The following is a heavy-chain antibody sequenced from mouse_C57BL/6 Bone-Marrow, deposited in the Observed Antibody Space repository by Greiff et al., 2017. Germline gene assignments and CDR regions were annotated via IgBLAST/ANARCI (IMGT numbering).Heavy chain of an antibody. CDR1: GFTFSSYG. V-gene: IGHV5-6*01. CDR3: ASSWDY. J-gene: IGHJ4*01. Sequence: EVQLVESGGDLVKPGGSLKLSCAASGFTFSSYGMSWVRQTPDKRLEWVATISSGGSYTYYPDSVNGRFTISRDNAKNTLYLQMSSLKSEDTAMYYCASSWDYWGQGTSVTVSS. CDR2: ISSGGSYT.